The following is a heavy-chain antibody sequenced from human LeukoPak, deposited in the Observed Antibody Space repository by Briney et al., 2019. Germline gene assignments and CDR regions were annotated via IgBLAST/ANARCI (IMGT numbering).Heavy chain of an antibody. D-gene: IGHD4-17*01. CDR1: VFTFDDYA. Sequence: GGSLRLSCAAAVFTFDDYAMPWVRQAAGKGLEWVSFSTWDGGSAYYADSVKGRFTISRDNSKNSLYLEMNSLRAEDTALYYCAKDFRRMTTVTSGAYFHYWGQGTLVTVSS. CDR3: AKDFRRMTTVTSGAYFHY. J-gene: IGHJ4*02. CDR2: STWDGGSA. V-gene: IGHV3-43D*03.